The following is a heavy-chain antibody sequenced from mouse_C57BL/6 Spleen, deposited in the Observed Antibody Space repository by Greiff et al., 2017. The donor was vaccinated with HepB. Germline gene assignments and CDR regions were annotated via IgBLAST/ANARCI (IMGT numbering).Heavy chain of an antibody. CDR1: GYTFTDYN. J-gene: IGHJ3*01. D-gene: IGHD2-4*01. Sequence: EVQLQQSGPELVKPGASVKIPCKASGYTFTDYNMDWVKQSHGKSLEWIGDINPNNGGTIYNQKFKGKATLTVDKSSSTAYMELRSLTSEDTAVYYCAREGDYDYDGFAYWGQGTLVTVSA. CDR3: AREGDYDYDGFAY. CDR2: INPNNGGT. V-gene: IGHV1-18*01.